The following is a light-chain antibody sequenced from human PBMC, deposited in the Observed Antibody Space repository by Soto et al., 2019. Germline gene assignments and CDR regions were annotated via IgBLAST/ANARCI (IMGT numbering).Light chain of an antibody. Sequence: QSALTQPASVSGSPGQSITISCTGTSSDVGSYNLVSWYQQHPGKAPKLMIYEGNERPSGVSNRFSGSKSGNTASLTISGLQAEDEADYYCCSYAGSSTWVFGGGTKLT. CDR3: CSYAGSSTWV. CDR1: SSDVGSYNL. CDR2: EGN. V-gene: IGLV2-23*01. J-gene: IGLJ3*02.